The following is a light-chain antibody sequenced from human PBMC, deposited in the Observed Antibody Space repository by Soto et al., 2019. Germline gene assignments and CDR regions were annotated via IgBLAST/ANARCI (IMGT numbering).Light chain of an antibody. CDR1: SSDVGSYNL. J-gene: IGLJ1*01. V-gene: IGLV2-23*02. CDR3: CSYAGSSFYV. Sequence: QSVLTQPASVSGSPGQSITISCTGTSSDVGSYNLVSWYQQHPGKAPKLMIYEVSKRPSGVSNRFSGSKSGNTASLAISGLQAEDEADYYCCSYAGSSFYVFGTGTKVT. CDR2: EVS.